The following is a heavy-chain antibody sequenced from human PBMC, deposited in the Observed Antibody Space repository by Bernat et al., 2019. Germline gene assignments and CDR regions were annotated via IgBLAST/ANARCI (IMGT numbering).Heavy chain of an antibody. J-gene: IGHJ6*03. CDR2: ISSSSSYT. Sequence: QVQLVESGGGLVKPGGSLRLSCAASGFTFSDYYMSWIRQAPGKGLDWVSYISSSSSYTNYADYGKGRFTISRDNAKNSMYLQMNSLRAEDTAVYYCARGTSTSAPYMDVWGKGTTVTVSS. V-gene: IGHV3-11*05. CDR3: ARGTSTSAPYMDV. CDR1: GFTFSDYY.